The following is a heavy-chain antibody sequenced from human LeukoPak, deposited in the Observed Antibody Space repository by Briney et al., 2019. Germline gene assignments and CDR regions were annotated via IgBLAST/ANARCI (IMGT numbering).Heavy chain of an antibody. V-gene: IGHV3-33*01. CDR2: IWYDGSNK. D-gene: IGHD3-10*01. CDR3: ARDITMVRGVDY. CDR1: GFTFTTYG. J-gene: IGHJ4*02. Sequence: GGSLRLSCAASGFTFTTYGMHWVRQAPGKGLEWVAVIWYDGSNKYYADPVKGRFIISRDNSKNTLDLQMNSLRAEDTAVYYCARDITMVRGVDYWGQGTLVTVSS.